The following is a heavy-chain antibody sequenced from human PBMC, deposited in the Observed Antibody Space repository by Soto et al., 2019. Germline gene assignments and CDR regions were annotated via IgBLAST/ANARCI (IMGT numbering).Heavy chain of an antibody. Sequence: QVQLVQSGAEVKKPGSSVKVSCKASGGTFSSYAISWVRQAPGQGLECMGGIIPIFGTANYAQKFQGRVTITADESTSTAYMELSSLRSEDTAVYYCARGTSITIFGVVIAGPNFDYWGQGTLVTVSS. CDR2: IIPIFGTA. CDR1: GGTFSSYA. CDR3: ARGTSITIFGVVIAGPNFDY. D-gene: IGHD3-3*01. V-gene: IGHV1-69*01. J-gene: IGHJ4*02.